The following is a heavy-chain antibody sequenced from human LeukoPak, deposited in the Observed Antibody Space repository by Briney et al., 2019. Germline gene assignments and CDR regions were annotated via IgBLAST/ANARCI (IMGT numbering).Heavy chain of an antibody. V-gene: IGHV1-2*02. J-gene: IGHJ4*02. CDR1: GYTFTGYY. CDR3: ARDLGSGWSEAPWGVDY. CDR2: INPNSGGT. Sequence: GASVKVSCKASGYTFTGYYMHWVRQAPGQGLEWMGWINPNSGGTNYAQKFQGRVTMTRDTSISTAYMELSRLRSDDTAVYYCARDLGSGWSEAPWGVDYWGQGTLVTVSS. D-gene: IGHD6-19*01.